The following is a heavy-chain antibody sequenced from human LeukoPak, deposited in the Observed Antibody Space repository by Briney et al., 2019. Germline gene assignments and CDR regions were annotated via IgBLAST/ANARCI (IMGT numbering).Heavy chain of an antibody. D-gene: IGHD3-10*01. CDR1: GFTVSSDY. J-gene: IGHJ4*02. Sequence: PGGSLRLSCAASGFTVSSDYMSWVRQAPGKGLEWVSVIYSGGSTYYADSVKGRFTISRDNSKNTLYLQMNSLRAEDTAVYYCAREALGYGSGSYWSMSYWGQGTLVTVSS. CDR2: IYSGGST. V-gene: IGHV3-53*01. CDR3: AREALGYGSGSYWSMSY.